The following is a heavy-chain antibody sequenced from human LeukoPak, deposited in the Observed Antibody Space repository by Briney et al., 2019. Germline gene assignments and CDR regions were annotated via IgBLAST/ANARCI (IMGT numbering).Heavy chain of an antibody. Sequence: SETLSLTCAVYGGSFSGYYWSWIRQPPGKGLEWIGEINHSGSTNYNPSLKSRVTISVDTSKNQFSLKLSSVTAADTAVYYCARQRRTVTIFYWYFDLWGRGTLVAVSS. J-gene: IGHJ2*01. CDR3: ARQRRTVTIFYWYFDL. CDR2: INHSGST. CDR1: GGSFSGYY. V-gene: IGHV4-34*01. D-gene: IGHD4-17*01.